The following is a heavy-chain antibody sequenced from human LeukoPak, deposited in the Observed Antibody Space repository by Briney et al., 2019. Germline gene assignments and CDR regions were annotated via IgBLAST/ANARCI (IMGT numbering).Heavy chain of an antibody. CDR2: VGSSSTYI. CDR1: GFTFSTYT. D-gene: IGHD3-16*01. CDR3: AKEVWGSSWTGFDS. J-gene: IGHJ4*02. V-gene: IGHV3-21*04. Sequence: GGSLRLSCAASGFTFSTYTMNWVRQAPGKGLEWVSTVGSSSTYIYYADSVKGRFTISRDNTKDSLYLQIDGLRSEDTALYYCAKEVWGSSWTGFDSWGQGTLVTVSS.